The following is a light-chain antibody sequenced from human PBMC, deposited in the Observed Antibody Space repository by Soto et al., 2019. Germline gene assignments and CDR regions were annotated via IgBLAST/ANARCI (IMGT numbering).Light chain of an antibody. CDR1: SSNIGSNY. CDR2: RNN. J-gene: IGLJ2*01. V-gene: IGLV1-47*01. Sequence: QAVVTQPPSASGTPGQRVTISCSGSSSNIGSNYVYWYQQLPGTAPKLLIYRNNQRPSGVPDRFSGSKSGTSASLAISGLRSEDEADYYCAAWDDSLSVVFGGGTNSPS. CDR3: AAWDDSLSVV.